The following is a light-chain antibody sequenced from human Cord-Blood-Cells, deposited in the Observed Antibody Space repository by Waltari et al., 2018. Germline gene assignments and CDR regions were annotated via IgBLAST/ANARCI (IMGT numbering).Light chain of an antibody. Sequence: QSALTQPASVSGSPGQSITISCTGTSSDVGSYNLVSWYQQHPSKAPKLRIYEGSKRGSGVSIRFYGSKTGNTASLTISGRQAEDAADYFCCSYAGSSTLVFGGGTKLTVL. J-gene: IGLJ2*01. V-gene: IGLV2-23*01. CDR2: EGS. CDR1: SSDVGSYNL. CDR3: CSYAGSSTLV.